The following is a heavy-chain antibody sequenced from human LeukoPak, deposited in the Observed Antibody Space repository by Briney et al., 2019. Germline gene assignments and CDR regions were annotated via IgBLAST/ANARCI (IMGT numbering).Heavy chain of an antibody. V-gene: IGHV1-2*06. Sequence: GASVKVSCKASGYTFTGYYMHWVRQAPGQGLEWMGRIYPNSGGTNYAQMFQGRVTMTRDTSISTAYMELSRLRSDDTAVYYCARDRNVDYYYYYYMDVWGKGTTVTVSS. J-gene: IGHJ6*03. CDR2: IYPNSGGT. CDR1: GYTFTGYY. CDR3: ARDRNVDYYYYYYMDV. D-gene: IGHD1-1*01.